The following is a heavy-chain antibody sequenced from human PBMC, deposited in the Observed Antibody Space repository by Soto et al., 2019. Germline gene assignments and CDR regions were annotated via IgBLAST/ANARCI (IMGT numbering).Heavy chain of an antibody. Sequence: PSETLSLTCTVSGGSISSGGYYWSWIRQHPGKGLEWIGYIYYSGSTYYNPSLKSRVTISVDTSKNQFSLKLSSVTAADTAVYYCARDVRVLMPPSSCNDMDVLSQGTTLPVS. D-gene: IGHD2-2*01. J-gene: IGHJ6*02. V-gene: IGHV4-31*03. CDR2: IYYSGST. CDR1: GGSISSGGYY. CDR3: ARDVRVLMPPSSCNDMDV.